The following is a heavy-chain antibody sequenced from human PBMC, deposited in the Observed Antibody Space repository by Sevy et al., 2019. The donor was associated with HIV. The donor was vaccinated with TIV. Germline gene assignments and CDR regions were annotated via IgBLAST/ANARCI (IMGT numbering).Heavy chain of an antibody. D-gene: IGHD5-12*01. CDR3: ARESVEMATNGGFDY. V-gene: IGHV3-30*04. J-gene: IGHJ4*02. Sequence: GGSVRLSCAASGFTFSSYAMHWVRQAPGKGLEWVAVISYDGSNKYYADSVKGRFTISRDNSKNTLYLQMNSLRAEDTAVYYCARESVEMATNGGFDYWGQGTLVTVSS. CDR2: ISYDGSNK. CDR1: GFTFSSYA.